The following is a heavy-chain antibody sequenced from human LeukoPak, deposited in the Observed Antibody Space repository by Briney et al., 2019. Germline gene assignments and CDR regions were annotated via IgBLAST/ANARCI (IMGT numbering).Heavy chain of an antibody. V-gene: IGHV1-24*01. J-gene: IGHJ4*02. CDR2: FDLEDGET. CDR1: GYTLTKLS. Sequence: ASVKVSCKVSGYTLTKLSMHWVRQAPGKGLEWMGGFDLEDGETIYAKRFQGRVTMTEDTSTDTAYMELSSLRSEDTAVYCRATGVPGALHFVYWGQGTLVAVPS. CDR3: ATGVPGALHFVY. D-gene: IGHD3-10*01.